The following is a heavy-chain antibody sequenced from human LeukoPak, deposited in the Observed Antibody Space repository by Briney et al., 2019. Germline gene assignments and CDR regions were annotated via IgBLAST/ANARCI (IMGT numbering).Heavy chain of an antibody. CDR3: AREDSSGYYYAGSFFDY. D-gene: IGHD3-22*01. CDR1: GFTFKKYW. J-gene: IGHJ4*02. Sequence: GGSLRLSCAASGFTFKKYWMNWVRQVPGKGLECLGNIKEDGSETYYADSVKGRFTISRDNPKNSLYLQMNSLRAEDTAVYYCAREDSSGYYYAGSFFDYWGQGTLVTVSS. V-gene: IGHV3-7*01. CDR2: IKEDGSET.